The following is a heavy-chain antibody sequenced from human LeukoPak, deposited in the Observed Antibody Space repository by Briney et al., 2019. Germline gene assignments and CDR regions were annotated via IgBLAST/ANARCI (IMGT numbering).Heavy chain of an antibody. V-gene: IGHV4-34*01. D-gene: IGHD4-17*01. CDR2: INHSGST. CDR1: GGSFSGYY. J-gene: IGHJ2*01. Sequence: SETLSLTCAVYGGSFSGYYWSWIRQPPGKGLEWIGEINHSGSTNYNPSLKSRVTISVDTSKNQFSLRLSSVTAADTAVYYCARALTVTTPGYFDLWGRGTLVTVSS. CDR3: ARALTVTTPGYFDL.